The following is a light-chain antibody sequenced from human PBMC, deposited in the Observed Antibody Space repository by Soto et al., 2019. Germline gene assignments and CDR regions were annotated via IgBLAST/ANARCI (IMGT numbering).Light chain of an antibody. CDR2: GAS. CDR1: QSVSSSF. CDR3: QHYGSSST. V-gene: IGKV3-20*01. Sequence: EIVLTQFPGTLSLSPGERATISCRASQSVSSSFLAWFQQKPGQAPRLLIYGASSRATGIPDRFSGRGSGTDFTLTISRLEAEDFAVYYCQHYGSSSTFGQGAKLEIK. J-gene: IGKJ2*01.